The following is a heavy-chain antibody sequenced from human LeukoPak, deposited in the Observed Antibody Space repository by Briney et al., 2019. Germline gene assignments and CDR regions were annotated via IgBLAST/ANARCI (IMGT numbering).Heavy chain of an antibody. V-gene: IGHV4-59*01. CDR3: ARLWRPHDYDNWFDY. D-gene: IGHD4-17*01. Sequence: SETPSLTCSVSGASITSSFWSWIRQPPGKGLEMIGYIYYSGRGNYKPSLKGRVDISLDTSKNRVSLKLTSVTAADTAVYYCARLWRPHDYDNWFDYWGQGSLVTVSS. J-gene: IGHJ5*01. CDR2: IYYSGRG. CDR1: GASITSSF.